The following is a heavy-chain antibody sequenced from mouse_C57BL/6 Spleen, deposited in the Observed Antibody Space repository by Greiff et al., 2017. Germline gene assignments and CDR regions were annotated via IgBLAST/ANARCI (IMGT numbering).Heavy chain of an antibody. CDR1: GYTFTDYN. D-gene: IGHD2-1*01. J-gene: IGHJ3*01. Sequence: EVQLQQSGPELVKPGASVKIPCKASGYTFTDYNMDWVKQSHGKSLEWIGDINPNNGGTIYNQKFKGKATLTVDKSSSTAYMELRSLTSEDTAVYYCASYGNYVGFAYWGQGTLVTVSA. CDR3: ASYGNYVGFAY. CDR2: INPNNGGT. V-gene: IGHV1-18*01.